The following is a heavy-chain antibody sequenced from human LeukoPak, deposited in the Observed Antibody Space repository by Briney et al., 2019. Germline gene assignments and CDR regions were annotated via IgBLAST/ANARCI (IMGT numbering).Heavy chain of an antibody. CDR2: IIPILGIA. CDR3: ARDLYVYYDSSGYCHY. V-gene: IGHV1-69*04. D-gene: IGHD3-22*01. CDR1: GGTFSSYA. Sequence: SVKVFCKASGGTFSSYAISWVRQAPGQGLEWMGRIIPILGIANYAQKFQGRVTITADKSTSTAYMELSSLRSEDTAVYYCARDLYVYYDSSGYCHYWGQGTLVTVSS. J-gene: IGHJ4*02.